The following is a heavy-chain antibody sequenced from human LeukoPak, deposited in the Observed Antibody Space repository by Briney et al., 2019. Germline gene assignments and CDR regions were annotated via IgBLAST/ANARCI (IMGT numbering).Heavy chain of an antibody. D-gene: IGHD2-15*01. J-gene: IGHJ5*02. CDR3: ARGRRATYCSGGSCYSSNYNNWFDP. V-gene: IGHV4-34*01. CDR1: GGSFSGYY. CDR2: INHSGST. Sequence: SETLSLTCAVYGGSFSGYYWSWIRQPPGKGLEWIGEINHSGSTNYNPSLKSRVTISVGTSKNQFSLKLSSVTAADTAVYYCARGRRATYCSGGSCYSSNYNNWFDPWGQGTLVTVSS.